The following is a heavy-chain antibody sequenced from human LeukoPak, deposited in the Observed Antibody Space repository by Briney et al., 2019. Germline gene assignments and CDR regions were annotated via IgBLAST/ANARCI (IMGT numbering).Heavy chain of an antibody. J-gene: IGHJ4*02. CDR2: INPNRGDT. CDR1: GYTFTGYY. V-gene: IGHV1-2*02. Sequence: GASVKVSCKASGYTFTGYYIHWVRQAPGQGLEWMAWINPNRGDTYTASKFQGRVTMTRDTSINTASMELMWLTSDDSAVYYCATGMTTGFNYWGQGTLVTVSS. D-gene: IGHD4-11*01. CDR3: ATGMTTGFNY.